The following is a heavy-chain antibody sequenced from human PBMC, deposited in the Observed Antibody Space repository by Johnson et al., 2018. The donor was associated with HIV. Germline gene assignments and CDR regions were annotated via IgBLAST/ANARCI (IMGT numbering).Heavy chain of an antibody. Sequence: QFVASGGGVVQPGRSLRLSCAASGFSFTKYAMHCVRQAPGKGLEWVAIISYDGNNKYYADSVKGRFTISRDNSKNTLYLQMNSLRAEDTAVYYCARPHIVVVTAGYAFDIWGQGTMVTVSS. V-gene: IGHV3-30-3*01. J-gene: IGHJ3*02. CDR3: ARPHIVVVTAGYAFDI. CDR1: GFSFTKYA. CDR2: ISYDGNNK. D-gene: IGHD2-21*02.